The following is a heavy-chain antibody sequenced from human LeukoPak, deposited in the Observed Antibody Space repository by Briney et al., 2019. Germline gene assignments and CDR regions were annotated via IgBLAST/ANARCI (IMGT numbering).Heavy chain of an antibody. CDR2: IDGTSTYI. Sequence: GGSLRLSCATSGFPFNTYNMNWVRRTPAQGLEWVSSIDGTSTYISYADSLRGRFSISRDNARNSLYLQMNSLRAEDTAVYYCARGSSTHGEYYFDYWGQGTLVTVSS. J-gene: IGHJ4*02. CDR1: GFPFNTYN. V-gene: IGHV3-21*01. CDR3: ARGSSTHGEYYFDY. D-gene: IGHD2-2*01.